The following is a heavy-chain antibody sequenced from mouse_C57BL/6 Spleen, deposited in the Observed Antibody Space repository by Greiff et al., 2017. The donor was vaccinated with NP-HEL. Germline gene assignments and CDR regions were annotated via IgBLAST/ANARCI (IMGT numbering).Heavy chain of an antibody. CDR2: ISYDGSN. CDR1: GYSITSGYY. J-gene: IGHJ2*01. V-gene: IGHV3-6*01. Sequence: EVKLMESGPGLVKPSQSLSLTCSVTGYSITSGYYWNWIRQFPGNKLEWMGYISYDGSNNYNPSLKNRISITRDTSKNQFFLKLNSVTTEDTATYYCARAPYVYFDYWGQGTTLTVSS. CDR3: ARAPYVYFDY.